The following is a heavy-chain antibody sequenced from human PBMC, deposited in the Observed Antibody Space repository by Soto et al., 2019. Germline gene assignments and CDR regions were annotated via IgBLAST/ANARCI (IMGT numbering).Heavy chain of an antibody. Sequence: SETLCLTCTVSGGSISSGGYYWSWIRQHPGKGLEWIGYIYYSGSTYYNPSLKSRVTISVDTSKSQFSLRLSSVTAADTAVYYCAGRGYSYGYFDFWGQGTLVTVSS. CDR1: GGSISSGGYY. D-gene: IGHD5-18*01. V-gene: IGHV4-31*03. CDR2: IYYSGST. CDR3: AGRGYSYGYFDF. J-gene: IGHJ4*02.